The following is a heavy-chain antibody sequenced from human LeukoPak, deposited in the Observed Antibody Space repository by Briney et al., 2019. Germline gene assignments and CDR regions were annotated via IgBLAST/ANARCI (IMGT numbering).Heavy chain of an antibody. V-gene: IGHV6-1*01. CDR2: TYYRSKWFN. Sequence: SQTLSLTCAISGDGVSSNSAAWNWIRQSPSRGLEWLGRTYYRSKWFNDYAVSVKSRITIIPDTSKNHFSLHLNSVTPEDTALYYCARDIDGSGDPAFDCWGQGTLVTVSS. D-gene: IGHD6-19*01. J-gene: IGHJ4*02. CDR3: ARDIDGSGDPAFDC. CDR1: GDGVSSNSAA.